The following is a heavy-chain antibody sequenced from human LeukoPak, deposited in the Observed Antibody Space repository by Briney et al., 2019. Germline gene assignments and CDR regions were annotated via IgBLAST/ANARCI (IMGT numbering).Heavy chain of an antibody. Sequence: LPGGSLRLSCAASGFTFSSYWMHWVRQAPGKGLVWVSRINSDGSSTSYADSVKGRFTISRDNAKNTLYLQMNSLRAEDTAVYYCARDLPETYYDFWSGVAGNWFDPWGQGTLVTVSS. CDR3: ARDLPETYYDFWSGVAGNWFDP. V-gene: IGHV3-74*01. CDR1: GFTFSSYW. CDR2: INSDGSST. D-gene: IGHD3-3*01. J-gene: IGHJ5*02.